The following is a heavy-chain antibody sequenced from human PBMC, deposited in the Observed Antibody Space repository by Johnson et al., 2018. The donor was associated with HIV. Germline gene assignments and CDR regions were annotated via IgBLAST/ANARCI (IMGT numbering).Heavy chain of an antibody. CDR3: ARESTATRGDAFDI. Sequence: VQLVESGGGLVQPGGSLRLSCAASGFTFSTYWMHWVRQAPGKGLEYVSAISSNGGSTYYANSVKGRFTISRDNSKNTLYLQMGSLRAEDMAVYYCARESTATRGDAFDIWGQGTMVTVSS. CDR2: ISSNGGST. CDR1: GFTFSTYW. V-gene: IGHV3-64*01. D-gene: IGHD4-17*01. J-gene: IGHJ3*02.